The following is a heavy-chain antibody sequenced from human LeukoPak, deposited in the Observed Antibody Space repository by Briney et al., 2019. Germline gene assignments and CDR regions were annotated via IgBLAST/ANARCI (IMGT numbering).Heavy chain of an antibody. CDR2: IRYDGSNK. J-gene: IGHJ1*01. V-gene: IGHV3-30*02. CDR3: AKAPRYGVIQN. D-gene: IGHD4-17*01. CDR1: XXXXXSXG. Sequence: GGSLRLSXXAXXXXXXSXGMHWVRQAPGKGLEWVAFIRYDGSNKSYADSVKGLFTTSRDNSKNTLYLQMNSLRAEDTAVYYCAKAPRYGVIQNWGQGTLVTVSS.